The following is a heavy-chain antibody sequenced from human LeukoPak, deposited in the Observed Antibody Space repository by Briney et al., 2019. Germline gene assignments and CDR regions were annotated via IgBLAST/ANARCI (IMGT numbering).Heavy chain of an antibody. CDR2: VNGNGRKT. Sequence: GGSLRLSCAASGFTFSSHAMGWVRQAPGKGLEWVTAVNGNGRKTYHADSVNGRFTISRDNSKNTLFLQMNSLRDEDTAVYYCAKAAGDDGFFLYDYWGQGTQVTVSS. J-gene: IGHJ4*02. D-gene: IGHD4-17*01. V-gene: IGHV3-23*01. CDR3: AKAAGDDGFFLYDY. CDR1: GFTFSSHA.